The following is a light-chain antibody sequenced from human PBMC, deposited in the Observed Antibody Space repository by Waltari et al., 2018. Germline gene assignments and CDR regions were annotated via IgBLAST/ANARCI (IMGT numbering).Light chain of an antibody. CDR2: DAS. J-gene: IGKJ1*01. V-gene: IGKV3-11*01. CDR1: QNISRF. CDR3: QQRDNWPWT. Sequence: LASPTNQNISRFVAWHHPKPRQPPRLLIADASNTASGISHRITASGSGLDFTLTISSLEPEDVGVYYCQQRDNWPWTFGQGTKVEIK.